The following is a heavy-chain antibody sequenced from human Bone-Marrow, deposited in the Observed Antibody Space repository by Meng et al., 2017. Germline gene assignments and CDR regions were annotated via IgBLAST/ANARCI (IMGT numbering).Heavy chain of an antibody. D-gene: IGHD5-12*01. Sequence: GGSLRLSCAASGFTFSNYWMTWVRQAPGKGLEWVANIKADGSERFYVGSVKGRFTISRDNAMNSLYLQMNSLRAEDTAVYYCARADSGKDAFDIWGQGTMVTVSS. CDR1: GFTFSNYW. J-gene: IGHJ3*02. CDR3: ARADSGKDAFDI. CDR2: IKADGSER. V-gene: IGHV3-7*01.